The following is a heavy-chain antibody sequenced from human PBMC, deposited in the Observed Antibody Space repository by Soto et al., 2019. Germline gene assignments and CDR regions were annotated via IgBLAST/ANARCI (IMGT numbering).Heavy chain of an antibody. CDR1: GFTFSSFE. V-gene: IGHV3-48*03. CDR3: AREGPADGLDI. CDR2: ISRGGSTK. J-gene: IGHJ3*02. Sequence: EGQLVESGGGWAQPGGSLSLSCAASGFTFSSFEMNWVRQAPGKGLECVAYISRGGSTKFYADSVKGRFTISRDNAKNSLLLQMHSLTAEDSAVYYCAREGPADGLDIWGQGTMVTVSS.